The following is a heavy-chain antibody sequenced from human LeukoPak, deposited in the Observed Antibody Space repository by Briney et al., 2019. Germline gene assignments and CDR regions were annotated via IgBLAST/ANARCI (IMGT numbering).Heavy chain of an antibody. Sequence: GGSLRLSCAAPGFTFRSQCLSWGRQAPGKGPEWVANINQDGSATYYVGSVKGRFTISRDNAKNSLYLQMSSLRAEDTAVYYCARSFTMIPEDFWGQGTLVTVSS. CDR3: ARSFTMIPEDF. CDR2: INQDGSAT. CDR1: GFTFRSQC. V-gene: IGHV3-7*04. J-gene: IGHJ4*02. D-gene: IGHD3-22*01.